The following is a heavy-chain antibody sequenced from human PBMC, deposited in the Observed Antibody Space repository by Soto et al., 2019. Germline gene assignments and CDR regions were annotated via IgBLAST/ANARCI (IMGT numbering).Heavy chain of an antibody. V-gene: IGHV4-59*08. Sequence: PSETLSLTCTVSGGSISSYYWSWIRQPPGKGLEWIGYIYYSGSTNYNPSLKSRVTISVDTSKNQFSLKLSSVTAADTAVYYCARHSNEYRKSLEYWGQGTLVTVSS. CDR2: IYYSGST. D-gene: IGHD1-1*01. CDR1: GGSISSYY. J-gene: IGHJ4*02. CDR3: ARHSNEYRKSLEY.